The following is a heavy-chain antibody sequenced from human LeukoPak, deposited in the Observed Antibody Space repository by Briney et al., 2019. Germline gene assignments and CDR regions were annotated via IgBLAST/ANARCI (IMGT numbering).Heavy chain of an antibody. CDR3: ARVGTPYGDYDGMDV. CDR1: GYTFTSYY. Sequence: ASVKVSCKASGYTFTSYYMHWVRQAPGQGLEWMGIINPSGGSTSYAQKFQGRVTMTRDTSTSTVCMELSSLRSEDTAVYYCARVGTPYGDYDGMDVWGQGTTVTVSS. V-gene: IGHV1-46*01. J-gene: IGHJ6*02. D-gene: IGHD4-17*01. CDR2: INPSGGST.